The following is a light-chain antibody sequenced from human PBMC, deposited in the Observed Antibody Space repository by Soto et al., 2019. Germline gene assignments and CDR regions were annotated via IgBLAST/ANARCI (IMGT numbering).Light chain of an antibody. CDR2: EVS. CDR1: NSDVGGYNY. Sequence: QSALTQPPSASGSPGQSVTISCTGTNSDVGGYNYVSWYQQHPGKTPKLMIYEVSKRPSGVPDRFSGSKSGNTASLTVSRLQAEDEADYYCSSYAGSNNLVFGGGTKLTVL. V-gene: IGLV2-8*01. J-gene: IGLJ3*02. CDR3: SSYAGSNNLV.